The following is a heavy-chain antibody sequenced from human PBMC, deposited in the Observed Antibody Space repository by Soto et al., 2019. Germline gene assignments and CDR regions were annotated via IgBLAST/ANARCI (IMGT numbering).Heavy chain of an antibody. J-gene: IGHJ6*02. Sequence: SVKVSCKASGGTFSSYTISWVRQAPGQGLEWMGRIIPILGIANYAQKFQGRVTITADKSTSTAYMELSSLRSEDTAVYYCARDNGLSWYYYGMDVWCQGTTVTVSS. D-gene: IGHD3-16*02. V-gene: IGHV1-69*04. CDR3: ARDNGLSWYYYGMDV. CDR2: IIPILGIA. CDR1: GGTFSSYT.